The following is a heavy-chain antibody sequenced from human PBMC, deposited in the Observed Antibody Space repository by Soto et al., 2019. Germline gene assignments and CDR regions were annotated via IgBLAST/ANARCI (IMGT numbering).Heavy chain of an antibody. J-gene: IGHJ4*02. V-gene: IGHV3-23*01. Sequence: PWWSLRLSCSASVFTFNNYAMSWLRQAPGKGLEWVSAISANGQGIYYADSVKGRFIISRDSSKNTVFLHMDSLTAEDTAVYYCAKDRNYPRDQFHNWGQGTLVTVSS. CDR3: AKDRNYPRDQFHN. CDR1: VFTFNNYA. CDR2: ISANGQGI. D-gene: IGHD1-7*01.